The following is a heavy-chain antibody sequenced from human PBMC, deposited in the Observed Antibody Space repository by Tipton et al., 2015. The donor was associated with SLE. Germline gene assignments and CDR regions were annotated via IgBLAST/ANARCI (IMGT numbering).Heavy chain of an antibody. J-gene: IGHJ4*02. CDR1: GASVSSFC. Sequence: TLSLTCTVSGASVSSFCWNWIRQSPGKGLEWIACVCNSVGTDYNPSLKSRVTISADTSKNHFSLNLSSVTAADTAVYYCARGGVGGYDYFDYWGQGALVTVSS. CDR2: VCNSVGT. D-gene: IGHD5-12*01. CDR3: ARGGVGGYDYFDY. V-gene: IGHV4-59*02.